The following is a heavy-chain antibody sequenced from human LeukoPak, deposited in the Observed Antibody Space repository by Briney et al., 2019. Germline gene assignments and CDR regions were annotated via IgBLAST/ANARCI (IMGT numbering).Heavy chain of an antibody. Sequence: GRSLRLSCAASGFTFSSYAMHWVRQAPGKGLEWVAVISYDGSNKYYADSVKGRFTISRDNSKNTLYLQMNSLRAEDTAVYYCAREDSWNDDPGAFDIWGQGTMVTVSS. CDR1: GFTFSSYA. V-gene: IGHV3-30-3*01. CDR3: AREDSWNDDPGAFDI. D-gene: IGHD1-20*01. CDR2: ISYDGSNK. J-gene: IGHJ3*02.